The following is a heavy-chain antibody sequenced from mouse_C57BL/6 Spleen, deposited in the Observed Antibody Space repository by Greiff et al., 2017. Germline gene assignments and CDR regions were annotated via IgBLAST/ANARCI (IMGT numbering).Heavy chain of an antibody. V-gene: IGHV3-1*01. CDR2: ISYSGST. Sequence: DVQLQESGPGMVKPSQSLSLTCTVTGYSITSGYDWHCIRHFPGNKLEWMGYISYSGSTNYNPSLKSRISITHDTSKNHFFLKLNSVTTEDTATYYCAREGWDHFDYWGQGTTLTVSS. CDR3: AREGWDHFDY. J-gene: IGHJ2*01. D-gene: IGHD4-1*01. CDR1: GYSITSGYD.